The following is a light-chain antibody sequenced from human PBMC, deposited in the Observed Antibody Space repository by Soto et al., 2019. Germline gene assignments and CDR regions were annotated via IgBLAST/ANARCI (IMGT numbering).Light chain of an antibody. Sequence: QSALTQPPSASGTPGQRVTISCSGSSSNIGSNYVYWYQQLPGTAPKLLIYRNNQRPSGVPDRFPGSKSGTSASQAISGLRSEDEADYYCAAWDDSSETFGTGTKVTVL. J-gene: IGLJ1*01. V-gene: IGLV1-47*01. CDR3: AAWDDSSET. CDR1: SSNIGSNY. CDR2: RNN.